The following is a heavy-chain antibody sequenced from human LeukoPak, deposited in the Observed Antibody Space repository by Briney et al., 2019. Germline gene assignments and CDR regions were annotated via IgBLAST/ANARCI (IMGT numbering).Heavy chain of an antibody. Sequence: SETLSLTCTVSGGSTSSYYWSWIRQPPGKGLEWIGYIYYSGSTNYNPSLKSRVTISVDTSKNQFSLKLSSVTAADTAVYYCARIITYYYDSSGYYPYFDYWGQGTLVTVSS. J-gene: IGHJ4*02. CDR1: GGSTSSYY. D-gene: IGHD3-22*01. CDR2: IYYSGST. V-gene: IGHV4-59*01. CDR3: ARIITYYYDSSGYYPYFDY.